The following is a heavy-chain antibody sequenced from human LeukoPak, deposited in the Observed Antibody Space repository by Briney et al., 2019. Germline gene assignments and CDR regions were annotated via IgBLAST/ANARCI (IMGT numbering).Heavy chain of an antibody. V-gene: IGHV4-4*07. J-gene: IGHJ3*02. CDR2: ISPSGST. Sequence: SETLSLTCTVSGDSVNSYYWSWIRQPAGKGLEWIRRISPSGSTNYNPSLQSRVILSVDTSGNQLSLKLSSVTAADTAVYYCARGPYYGSGSTRPAFDIWGQGTMVTVSS. CDR1: GDSVNSYY. D-gene: IGHD3-10*01. CDR3: ARGPYYGSGSTRPAFDI.